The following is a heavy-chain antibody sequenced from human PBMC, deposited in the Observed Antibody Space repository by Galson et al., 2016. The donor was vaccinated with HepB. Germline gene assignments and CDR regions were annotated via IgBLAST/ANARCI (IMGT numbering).Heavy chain of an antibody. Sequence: SLRLSCAASGFNFISYGMHWVRQAPGKGLEWVAVTWFDGNYKDYAESVKGRITVSRDNTKKTLSLQLDSLRAEDTAVYHCARSREYFGSGSYLDYGGQGTLVIVSS. CDR3: ARSREYFGSGSYLDY. V-gene: IGHV3-33*01. CDR1: GFNFISYG. D-gene: IGHD3-10*01. J-gene: IGHJ4*02. CDR2: TWFDGNYK.